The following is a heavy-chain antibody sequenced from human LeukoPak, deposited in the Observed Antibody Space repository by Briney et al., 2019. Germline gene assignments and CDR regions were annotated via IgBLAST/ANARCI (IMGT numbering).Heavy chain of an antibody. CDR3: ARAEAAGFQYYFDY. J-gene: IGHJ4*02. CDR1: GFTFSDYY. CDR2: ISSSGSTI. V-gene: IGHV3-11*01. Sequence: PGGSLRLSCAASGFTFSDYYMSWIRQAPGKGLEWVSYISSSGSTIYYADSVKGRFTISRDNAKNSLYLQMNSLRAEDTAVYYCARAEAAGFQYYFDYWGQGTLVTVSS. D-gene: IGHD6-13*01.